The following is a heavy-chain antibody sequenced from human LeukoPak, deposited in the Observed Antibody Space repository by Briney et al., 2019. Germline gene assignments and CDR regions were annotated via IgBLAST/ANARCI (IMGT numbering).Heavy chain of an antibody. D-gene: IGHD3-10*01. CDR2: IYYSGST. V-gene: IGHV4-59*01. J-gene: IGHJ5*02. CDR1: GGSISSYY. Sequence: PSETLSLTCTVSGGSISSYYWSWIRQPPGKGLEWIGYIYYSGSTNYNPSLKSRVTISVDTSKNQFSLKLSSVTAADTAVYYCARGGSMTWNWLDHWGQGTLAIVSP. CDR3: ARGGSMTWNWLDH.